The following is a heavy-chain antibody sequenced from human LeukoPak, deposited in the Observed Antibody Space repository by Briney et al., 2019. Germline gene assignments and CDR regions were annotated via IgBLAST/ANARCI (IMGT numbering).Heavy chain of an antibody. D-gene: IGHD3-22*01. V-gene: IGHV3-21*01. CDR1: GFTFSSYS. J-gene: IGHJ6*04. Sequence: GSLRLSCAASGFTFSSYSMNWVRQAPGKGLEWVSSISSSSSYIYYADSVKGRFTISRDNAKNSLYLQMNSLRAEDTAVYYCARARYYYDSSGTLGVWGKGTTVTVSS. CDR2: ISSSSSYI. CDR3: ARARYYYDSSGTLGV.